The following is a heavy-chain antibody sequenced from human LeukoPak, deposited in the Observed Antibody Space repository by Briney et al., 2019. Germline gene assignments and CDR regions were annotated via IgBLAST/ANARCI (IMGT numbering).Heavy chain of an antibody. CDR2: ISGSGGST. J-gene: IGHJ3*02. D-gene: IGHD3-10*01. Sequence: GGSLRLFCAASAFTFSSYAMSWVRQAPGKGLEWVSAISGSGGSTYYADSVKGRFTISRDNSKNRLYLQMNSLRAEDTAVYYCARDGQGVSLWFGELSAGDNHDAFDIWGQGTMVTVSS. V-gene: IGHV3-23*01. CDR1: AFTFSSYA. CDR3: ARDGQGVSLWFGELSAGDNHDAFDI.